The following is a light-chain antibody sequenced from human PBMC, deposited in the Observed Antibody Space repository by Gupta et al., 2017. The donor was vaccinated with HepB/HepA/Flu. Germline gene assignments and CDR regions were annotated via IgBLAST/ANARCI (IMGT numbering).Light chain of an antibody. CDR3: QQRSKWPRT. J-gene: IGKJ1*01. CDR2: DVS. V-gene: IGKV3-11*01. Sequence: EIVLTQSPATLALSPGERVTLSCRASQNIRTSLAWYQHKPGRAPRRLIYDVSNRATGVPARFAGSGSGTDFTLAISSLEPEDFAVYYCQQRSKWPRTFGQGTRVEI. CDR1: QNIRTS.